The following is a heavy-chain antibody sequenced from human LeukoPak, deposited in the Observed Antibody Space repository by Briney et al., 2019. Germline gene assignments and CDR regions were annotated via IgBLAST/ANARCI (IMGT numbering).Heavy chain of an antibody. J-gene: IGHJ6*03. CDR3: ARGPPRGKYYDMDV. CDR1: GFTFSSLD. Sequence: GGSLRLSCAASGFTFSSLDMHWVRQPTGQGLEWVSTIGTASDTYYPGSVEGRFTLSRDNAKNSLYLQMNSLTAGDTAVYYWARGPPRGKYYDMDVWGKGTTVTVSS. D-gene: IGHD1-1*01. CDR2: IGTASDT. V-gene: IGHV3-13*01.